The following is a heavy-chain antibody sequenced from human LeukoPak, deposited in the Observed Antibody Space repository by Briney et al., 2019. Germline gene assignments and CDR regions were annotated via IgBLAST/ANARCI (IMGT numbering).Heavy chain of an antibody. CDR1: GFTFNTFW. J-gene: IGHJ4*02. CDR2: IDEDGSKK. D-gene: IGHD3-3*01. Sequence: GGSLRLSCEASGFTFNTFWMSWVRQAPGKGLEWVANIDEDGSKKYYVESVKGRFTISRDNAKNTLYLQMNSLRAEDTAVYYCARTPEGDFWSGYYQFDYWGQGTLVTVSS. CDR3: ARTPEGDFWSGYYQFDY. V-gene: IGHV3-7*01.